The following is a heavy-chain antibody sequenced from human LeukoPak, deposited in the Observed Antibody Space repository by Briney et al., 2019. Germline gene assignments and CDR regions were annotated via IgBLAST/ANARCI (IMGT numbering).Heavy chain of an antibody. CDR1: GFTFSSYA. CDR2: ITGSTGST. D-gene: IGHD1-26*01. CDR3: AKVHLWELLDY. V-gene: IGHV3-23*01. Sequence: PGGSLRLSCAASGFTFSSYAMTWVRQPPGKGLEGVSSITGSTGSTYYADSVKGRFTISRDNSKNTLYLQMNSLRAEDTAVYYCAKVHLWELLDYWGQGTLVTVSS. J-gene: IGHJ4*02.